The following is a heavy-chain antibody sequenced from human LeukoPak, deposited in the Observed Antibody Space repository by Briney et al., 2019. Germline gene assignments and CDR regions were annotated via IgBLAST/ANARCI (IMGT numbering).Heavy chain of an antibody. CDR2: IYYSGST. CDR1: GGSISSSSFY. D-gene: IGHD3-9*01. J-gene: IGHJ5*02. V-gene: IGHV4-39*01. Sequence: SETLSLTCTVSGGSISSSSFYWGWIRQPPGKGLVWIGSIYYSGSTYYNPSLKSRVTISVDTSKNQFSLKRSSVAAADTAVYYCATGGTYYGILTGYSWGQGTLVTVSS. CDR3: ATGGTYYGILTGYS.